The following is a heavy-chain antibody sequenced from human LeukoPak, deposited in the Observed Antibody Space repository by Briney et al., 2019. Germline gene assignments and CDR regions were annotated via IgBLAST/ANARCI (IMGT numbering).Heavy chain of an antibody. V-gene: IGHV1-69*13. Sequence: SVKVSCKASGGTFSSYAISWVRQAPGQGLEWMGGIIPIFGTANYAQKFQGRVTITADESTSTAYMELSSLRSEDTAVYYCARDSAKMATSFFGASDIWGQGTMVTVSS. D-gene: IGHD5-24*01. CDR2: IIPIFGTA. CDR1: GGTFSSYA. J-gene: IGHJ3*02. CDR3: ARDSAKMATSFFGASDI.